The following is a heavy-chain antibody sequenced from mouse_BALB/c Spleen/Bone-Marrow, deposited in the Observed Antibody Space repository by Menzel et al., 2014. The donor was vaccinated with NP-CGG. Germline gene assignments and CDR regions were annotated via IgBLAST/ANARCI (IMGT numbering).Heavy chain of an antibody. Sequence: VQLVESGPGLVAPSQSLSITCTVSGFSLTSYGVHWVRQPPGKGLEWLGVKWAGGTTSYNSALMSRLSISRDNSKSQVFLKMNSLQTDDTAIYYCARTGTKDYFDYWRQGTTLTVSS. D-gene: IGHD4-1*01. J-gene: IGHJ2*01. CDR2: KWAGGTT. V-gene: IGHV2-9*02. CDR1: GFSLTSYG. CDR3: ARTGTKDYFDY.